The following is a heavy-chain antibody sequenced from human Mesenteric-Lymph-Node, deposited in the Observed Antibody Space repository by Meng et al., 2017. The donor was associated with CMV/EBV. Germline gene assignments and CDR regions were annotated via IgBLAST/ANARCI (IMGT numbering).Heavy chain of an antibody. J-gene: IGHJ2*01. CDR2: ISYDGGNK. CDR1: GFTFSTYA. CDR3: AREGILSGSYWYFDL. V-gene: IGHV3-30*04. D-gene: IGHD1-26*01. Sequence: GESLKISCAASGFTFSTYAVHWVRQAPGKGLEWVAVISYDGGNKYYADSVRGRFTISRDNSKNTLYLQMNRLRAEDTAVYYCAREGILSGSYWYFDLWGRGTLVTVSS.